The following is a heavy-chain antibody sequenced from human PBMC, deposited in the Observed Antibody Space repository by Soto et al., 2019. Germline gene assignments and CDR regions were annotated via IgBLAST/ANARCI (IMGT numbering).Heavy chain of an antibody. CDR2: MSPSGGDT. Sequence: QVQLVQSGAEVRNPGASLKVSCKASGYTFIGNYIHWVRQAPGQGLEWMGWMSPSGGDTKFAQRFQGRVTMTRDTSISTAYMELSSLRSDDTAISYCARAELHNLYYYYAMDVWGQGTMVTVSS. J-gene: IGHJ6*02. CDR3: ARAELHNLYYYYAMDV. CDR1: GYTFIGNY. D-gene: IGHD3-10*01. V-gene: IGHV1-2*02.